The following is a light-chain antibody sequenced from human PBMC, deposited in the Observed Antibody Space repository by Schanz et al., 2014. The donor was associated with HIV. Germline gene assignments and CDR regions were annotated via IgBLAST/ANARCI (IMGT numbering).Light chain of an antibody. CDR3: AAWDDSLNGVV. V-gene: IGLV2-14*01. Sequence: QSVLTQPASVSGSPGQSITISCTGTSSDVGGYNYVSWYQQHPGKAPKLMIYDVTKRPSGVPDRFSGSKSGTSASLAISGLQSEDEADYYCAAWDDSLNGVVFGGGTKLTVL. CDR2: DVT. CDR1: SSDVGGYNY. J-gene: IGLJ2*01.